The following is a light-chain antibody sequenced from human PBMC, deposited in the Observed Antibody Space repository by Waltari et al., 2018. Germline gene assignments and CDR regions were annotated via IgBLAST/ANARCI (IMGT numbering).Light chain of an antibody. Sequence: NFMLTQPHSVSESPGKTVIISCTGISGRIAKNYVQWYQQRPGSAPTTVIYEDNQRPSGVPDRFSGSIDRSSNSASLTISGLRTEDEADYYCQSYDSSKWVFGGGTKLTVL. CDR1: SGRIAKNY. V-gene: IGLV6-57*02. J-gene: IGLJ3*02. CDR2: EDN. CDR3: QSYDSSKWV.